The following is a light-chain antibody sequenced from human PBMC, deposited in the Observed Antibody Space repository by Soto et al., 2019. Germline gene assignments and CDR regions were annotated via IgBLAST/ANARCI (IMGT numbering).Light chain of an antibody. V-gene: IGKV3-20*01. CDR3: QQYGTTRIT. Sequence: EIVMTQSPATLSVSPGETATLSFRASQSVSNSYLAWYQQKPGQAPRLLMYGASNRATGIPDRFSGSGSETDFTLAISRLEPEDFAVYYCQQYGTTRITFGQGTRLEI. CDR2: GAS. CDR1: QSVSNSY. J-gene: IGKJ5*01.